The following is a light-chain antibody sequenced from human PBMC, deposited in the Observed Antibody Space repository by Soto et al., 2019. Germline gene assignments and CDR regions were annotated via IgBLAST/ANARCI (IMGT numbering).Light chain of an antibody. CDR3: NSYAGSNIYV. Sequence: QSALTQPPSASGSPGQSVTFSCTGTSSDVGRYDYVSWYQQHPGKAPQLLIYGVTKRPSGVPDRCSGSKSGNTASLTVSGLQAEDEAYYYCNSYAGSNIYVFGTGTKLTVL. V-gene: IGLV2-8*01. CDR2: GVT. CDR1: SSDVGRYDY. J-gene: IGLJ1*01.